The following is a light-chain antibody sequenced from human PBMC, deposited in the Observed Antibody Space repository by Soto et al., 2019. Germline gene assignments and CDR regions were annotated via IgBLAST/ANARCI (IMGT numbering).Light chain of an antibody. V-gene: IGKV1D-16*01. CDR3: QQYYSYPQT. J-gene: IGKJ1*01. Sequence: IQLTQSPSSLSASVGDRVTITCRASQTVGTWLAWYQQKPGKAPKVMIYAASTLQSGVPSRFSGSGSGTDFTLTISCLQSEDFATYYCQQYYSYPQTFGQGTKVDI. CDR1: QTVGTW. CDR2: AAS.